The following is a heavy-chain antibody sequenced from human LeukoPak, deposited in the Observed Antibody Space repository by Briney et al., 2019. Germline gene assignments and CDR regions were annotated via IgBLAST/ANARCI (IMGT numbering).Heavy chain of an antibody. CDR2: IYTSGST. V-gene: IGHV4-4*07. CDR3: ARRNWNYENWFDP. J-gene: IGHJ5*02. D-gene: IGHD1-7*01. Sequence: SETLSLTCTVSGGSLSSYYWSWIRQPAGTGLEWIGRIYTSGSTNYNPSLKSRVTMSVDTSKNQFSLKLSSVTAADTAVYYCARRNWNYENWFDPWGQGTLVTVSS. CDR1: GGSLSSYY.